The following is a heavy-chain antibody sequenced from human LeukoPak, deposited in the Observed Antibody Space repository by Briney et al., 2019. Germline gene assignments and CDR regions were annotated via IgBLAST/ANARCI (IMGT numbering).Heavy chain of an antibody. Sequence: ASVKVSCKASVYTFTSYDVNWVRQATGQGPEWMGWMNPNSGNTGYAQKFQGRVTMTRNNSISTAYMELSSLRSEDTAVYYCARALRVGRYSADYWGQGTLVTVSS. D-gene: IGHD2-15*01. V-gene: IGHV1-8*02. J-gene: IGHJ4*02. CDR3: ARALRVGRYSADY. CDR1: VYTFTSYD. CDR2: MNPNSGNT.